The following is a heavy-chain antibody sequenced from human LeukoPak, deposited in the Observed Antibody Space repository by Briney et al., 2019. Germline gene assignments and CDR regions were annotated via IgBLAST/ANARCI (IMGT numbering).Heavy chain of an antibody. D-gene: IGHD3-10*01. J-gene: IGHJ4*02. CDR2: IKQDGSEK. CDR3: ARDPYYYGSGSYFDY. Sequence: GGSLRLSCAASGLTFSSYWMSWVRQAPGKGLEWVANIKQDGSEKYYVDSVKGRFTISRDNAKNSLYLQMNSLRAEDTAVYYCARDPYYYGSGSYFDYWGQGTLVTVSS. CDR1: GLTFSSYW. V-gene: IGHV3-7*01.